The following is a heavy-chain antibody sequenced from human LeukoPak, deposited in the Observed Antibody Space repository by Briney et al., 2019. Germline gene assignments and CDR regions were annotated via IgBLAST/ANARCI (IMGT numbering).Heavy chain of an antibody. D-gene: IGHD1-7*01. CDR1: GYTFTGYY. CDR2: INPNSGNT. V-gene: IGHV1-2*02. J-gene: IGHJ4*02. CDR3: AREADNWNYVRRGPPFDY. Sequence: ASVKVSCKASGYTFTGYYIHWVRQAPGQGLEWMGWINPNSGNTNYAQRFQGGVTMTRDTSISTAYMELSRLRSADTAVYYCAREADNWNYVRRGPPFDYWGQGTQVTVSS.